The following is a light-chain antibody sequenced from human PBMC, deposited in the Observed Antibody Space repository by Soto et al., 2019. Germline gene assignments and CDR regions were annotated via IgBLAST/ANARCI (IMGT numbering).Light chain of an antibody. CDR2: GAS. J-gene: IGKJ1*01. V-gene: IGKV3-15*01. CDR3: QQYNNWPLR. Sequence: EIVMTQSPATLSVSPGERATLSCRASQSVSSNLAWYQQKPGQAPRLLIYGASTRATGIPARFSGSGSGTEFTLTISSLQSEDSAVYYCQQYNNWPLRFGQGTKVEI. CDR1: QSVSSN.